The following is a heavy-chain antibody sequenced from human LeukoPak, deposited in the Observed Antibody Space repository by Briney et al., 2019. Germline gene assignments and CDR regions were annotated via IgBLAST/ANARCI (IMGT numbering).Heavy chain of an antibody. CDR1: GGSISSYY. CDR2: IYYSGST. D-gene: IGHD6-19*01. Sequence: SETLSLTCTVSGGSISSYYWSWIRQPPGKGLEWIGYIYYSGSTNYNPSLKSRVTISVDTSKNQFSLKLSSVTAADTAVYYCAGGVYSSGWYSHWYYYGMDVWGQGITVTVSS. J-gene: IGHJ6*02. CDR3: AGGVYSSGWYSHWYYYGMDV. V-gene: IGHV4-59*08.